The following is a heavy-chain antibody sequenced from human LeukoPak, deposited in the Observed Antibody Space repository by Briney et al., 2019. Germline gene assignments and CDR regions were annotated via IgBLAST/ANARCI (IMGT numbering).Heavy chain of an antibody. D-gene: IGHD3-3*01. J-gene: IGHJ6*02. CDR3: AKAAYYDFWSGYHYYYYGMDV. Sequence: GGSLRLSCAASGFTFSSYGMHWVRQAPGKGLEWVAVISYDGSNKYYADSVKGRFTISRDNSKNTLYLQMSSLRAEDTAVYYCAKAAYYDFWSGYHYYYYGMDVWGQGTTVTVSS. V-gene: IGHV3-30*18. CDR1: GFTFSSYG. CDR2: ISYDGSNK.